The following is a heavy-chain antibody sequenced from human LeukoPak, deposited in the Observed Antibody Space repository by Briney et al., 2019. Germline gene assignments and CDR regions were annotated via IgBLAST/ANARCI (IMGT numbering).Heavy chain of an antibody. J-gene: IGHJ4*02. CDR2: IWYDGSNK. D-gene: IGHD5-24*01. Sequence: GGSLRLSCAASGFTFSSHGMHWVRQAPGKGLEWVAVIWYDGSNKYYADSVKGRFTISRDNSKNTLYLQMNSLRAEDTAVYYCARGREMATTPSDYWGQGTLVTVSS. V-gene: IGHV3-33*01. CDR1: GFTFSSHG. CDR3: ARGREMATTPSDY.